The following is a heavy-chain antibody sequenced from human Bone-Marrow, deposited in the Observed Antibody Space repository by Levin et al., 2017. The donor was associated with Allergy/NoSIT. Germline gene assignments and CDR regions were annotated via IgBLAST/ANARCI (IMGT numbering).Heavy chain of an antibody. Sequence: GGSLRLSCAASGFSFSNSGMSWVRQAPGKGLKWVAAITGNADTTYYADSVEGRFTISRDNSKNTLYLQMSSLRAEDTAVYYCAKMNGSFDYWGQGALVTVSS. CDR2: ITGNADTT. J-gene: IGHJ4*02. D-gene: IGHD1-1*01. CDR1: GFSFSNSG. CDR3: AKMNGSFDY. V-gene: IGHV3-23*01.